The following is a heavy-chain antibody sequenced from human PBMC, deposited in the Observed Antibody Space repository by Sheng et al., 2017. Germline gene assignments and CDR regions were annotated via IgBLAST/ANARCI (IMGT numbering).Heavy chain of an antibody. Sequence: QVQLQQWGAGLLKPSETLSLTCAVYGGSFSGYYWSWIRQPPGKGLEWIGEINHSGSTNYNPSLKSRVTISVDTSKNQFSLKLSSVTAADTAVYYCAICPRLSSSWYWFDPWGQGTLVTVSS. CDR3: AICPRLSSSWYWFDP. J-gene: IGHJ5*02. CDR2: INHSGST. CDR1: GGSFSGYY. D-gene: IGHD6-13*01. V-gene: IGHV4-34*01.